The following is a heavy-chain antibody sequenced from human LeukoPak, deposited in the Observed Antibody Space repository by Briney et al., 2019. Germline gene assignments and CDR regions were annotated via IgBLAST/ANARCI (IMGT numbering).Heavy chain of an antibody. Sequence: SETLSLTCTVSGDSISSGGYYWTWIRQHPGKGLEWIGNIYYSGSTYYNPSLKSRVTMSLDTSKNQFSLKLSSVTAADTAVYYCARAEAGAAAGTSDYWGQGTLVTVSS. CDR1: GDSISSGGYY. V-gene: IGHV4-31*03. D-gene: IGHD6-13*01. CDR3: ARAEAGAAAGTSDY. CDR2: IYYSGST. J-gene: IGHJ4*02.